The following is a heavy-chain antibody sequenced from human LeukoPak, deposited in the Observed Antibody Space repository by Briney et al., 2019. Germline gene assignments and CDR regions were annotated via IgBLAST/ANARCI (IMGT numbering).Heavy chain of an antibody. V-gene: IGHV4-39*01. CDR1: GGSISSSSYY. CDR2: IYYSGST. CDR3: ARLDRHYYYYGMDV. J-gene: IGHJ6*02. Sequence: SETQSLTCTVSGGSISSSSYYWGWIGQPPGKGLEWIGSIYYSGSTYYNPSLKSRVTISVDTSKNQFSLKLSSVTAADTAVYYCARLDRHYYYYGMDVWGQGTTVTVSS.